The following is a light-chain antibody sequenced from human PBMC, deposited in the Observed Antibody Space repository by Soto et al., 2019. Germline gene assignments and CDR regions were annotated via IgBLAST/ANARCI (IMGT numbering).Light chain of an antibody. CDR2: DAS. V-gene: IGKV3-15*01. CDR1: QSVNSN. Sequence: EIVMTQSPATLSVSPGERATLSCRASQSVNSNLAWYRQKPGQAPRLLISDASTRATGLPARFSGSGSGTEFTLTISSLQSEDSGIYYCQQYNFWPPRTFGRGTKVEIK. J-gene: IGKJ4*01. CDR3: QQYNFWPPRT.